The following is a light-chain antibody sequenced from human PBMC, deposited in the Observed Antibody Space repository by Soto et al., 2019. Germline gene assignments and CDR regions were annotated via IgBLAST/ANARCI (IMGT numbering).Light chain of an antibody. V-gene: IGLV2-8*01. J-gene: IGLJ1*01. Sequence: QSALTQPPAASGSPGQSVTISCTGTSSDVGGYNYVSWYQQHPGKAPKLMIYEVSKRPSGVPDRFSGSKSGNTASLTVSGIQAEDEADYYCSSYAGSNNPLVFVTGTKVTVL. CDR3: SSYAGSNNPLV. CDR1: SSDVGGYNY. CDR2: EVS.